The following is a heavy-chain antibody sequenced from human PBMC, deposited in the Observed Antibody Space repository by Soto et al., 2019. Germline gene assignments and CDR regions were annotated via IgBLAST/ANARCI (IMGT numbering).Heavy chain of an antibody. D-gene: IGHD2-15*01. CDR2: MNPNSGNT. Sequence: ASVKVSCKASGYTFTSYDINWVRQATGQGLEWMGWMNPNSGNTGYAQKFQGRVTMTRNTSISTAYMELSSLRSEDTAVYYCARHSRRVYCSGGSCYSELNWFDPWGQGTLVTVSS. J-gene: IGHJ5*02. CDR1: GYTFTSYD. CDR3: ARHSRRVYCSGGSCYSELNWFDP. V-gene: IGHV1-8*01.